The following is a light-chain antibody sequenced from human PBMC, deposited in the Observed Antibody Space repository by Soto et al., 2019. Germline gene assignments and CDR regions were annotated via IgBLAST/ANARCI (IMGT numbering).Light chain of an antibody. CDR2: GAL. J-gene: IGKJ1*01. CDR3: QQYGSSPRT. Sequence: EIVLTQSPGTLSLSPGERATLSCRASQSVSSSYLAWYQQKPGQAPRLLIYGALSRATGIPDRFSGSGSGTDFTLTISRLEPEDFAVYYCQQYGSSPRTFGQGTKVDI. CDR1: QSVSSSY. V-gene: IGKV3-20*01.